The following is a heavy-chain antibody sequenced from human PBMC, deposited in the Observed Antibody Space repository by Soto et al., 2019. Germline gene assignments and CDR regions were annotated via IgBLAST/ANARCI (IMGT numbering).Heavy chain of an antibody. J-gene: IGHJ5*02. CDR1: GFSLSTSGVG. CDR2: IYWDDDK. CDR3: AHRRPPGWLAINSFHWFDP. Sequence: QITLKESGPTLVKPTQTLTLTCTFSGFSLSTSGVGVGWIRQPPGKALEWLALIYWDDDKRYSPSLKSRLTITKDPSKNLVVLTMTNMDPVDTATYYCAHRRPPGWLAINSFHWFDPWGQGTLVTVSS. D-gene: IGHD6-19*01. V-gene: IGHV2-5*02.